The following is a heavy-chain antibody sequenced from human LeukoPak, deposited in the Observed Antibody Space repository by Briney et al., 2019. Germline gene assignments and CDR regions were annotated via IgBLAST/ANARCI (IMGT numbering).Heavy chain of an antibody. V-gene: IGHV1-2*02. CDR1: GCTVLECF. CDR2: INPNSGAT. CDR3: ARDLMTTPTWDFDY. D-gene: IGHD3-16*01. Sequence: SSVKVSCKRCGCTVLECFILGVGPAPGQGLEWMAWINPNSGATNYAQKFQGRVTLTRDTSISTAYMELSSLESDDTAVYYCARDLMTTPTWDFDYWGQGTLVSVSS. J-gene: IGHJ4*02.